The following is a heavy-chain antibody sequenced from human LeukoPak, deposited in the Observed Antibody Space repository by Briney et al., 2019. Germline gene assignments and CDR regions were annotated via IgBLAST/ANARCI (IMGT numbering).Heavy chain of an antibody. J-gene: IGHJ4*02. CDR3: ARGLEPDYYDSSGAHFDY. CDR1: GGSISSSSYY. V-gene: IGHV4-39*07. D-gene: IGHD3-22*01. CDR2: IYYSGST. Sequence: SETLSLTCTVSGGSISSSSYYWGWIRQPPGKGLEWIGSIYYSGSTYYNPSLKSRITISVDTSKTQFSLKLSSVTAADTAVYYRARGLEPDYYDSSGAHFDYWGQGTLVTVSS.